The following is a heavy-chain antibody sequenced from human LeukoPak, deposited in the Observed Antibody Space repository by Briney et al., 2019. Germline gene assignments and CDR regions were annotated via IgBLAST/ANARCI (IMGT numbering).Heavy chain of an antibody. J-gene: IGHJ4*02. V-gene: IGHV7-4-1*02. CDR2: INTNTGNP. D-gene: IGHD2-15*01. CDR1: GYTFTDYY. CDR3: ARMYCSGGSCYGDDY. Sequence: ASVKVSCKTSGYTFTDYYMHWVRQAPGQGLEWMGWINTNTGNPTYAQGFTGRFVFSLDTSVSTAYPQISSLKAEDTAVYYCARMYCSGGSCYGDDYWGQGTLVTVSS.